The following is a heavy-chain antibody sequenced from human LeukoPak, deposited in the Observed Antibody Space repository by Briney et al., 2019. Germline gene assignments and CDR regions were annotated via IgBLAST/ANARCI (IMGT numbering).Heavy chain of an antibody. CDR3: ARYAPIAAAGIFFDY. D-gene: IGHD6-13*01. V-gene: IGHV1-18*01. Sequence: GASVKVSCKASGYTFTSYGISWVRQAPGQGLEWMGWISAYNGNTNYAQKLQGRVTMTTDTSTSTAYMELRSLRSDDTAVYYCARYAPIAAAGIFFDYWGQGTLVTVSS. CDR1: GYTFTSYG. J-gene: IGHJ4*02. CDR2: ISAYNGNT.